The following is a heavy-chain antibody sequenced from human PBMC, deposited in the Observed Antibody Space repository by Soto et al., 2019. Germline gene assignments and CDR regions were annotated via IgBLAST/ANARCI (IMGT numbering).Heavy chain of an antibody. J-gene: IGHJ1*01. CDR2: IYWDDDK. CDR1: GFSLSTSGVG. Sequence: QITLKESGPTLVKPTQTLTLTCTFSGFSLSTSGVGVGWIRQPPGKALEWLALIYWDDDKRYSPSLKSRLTITKDTSKNQVVLTMTNMDPVDTATYYCAHGSSWYRAEYFQHWGPGTLVTVSS. CDR3: AHGSSWYRAEYFQH. V-gene: IGHV2-5*02. D-gene: IGHD6-13*01.